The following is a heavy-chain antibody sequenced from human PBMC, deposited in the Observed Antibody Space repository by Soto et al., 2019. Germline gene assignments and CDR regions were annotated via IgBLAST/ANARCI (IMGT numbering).Heavy chain of an antibody. J-gene: IGHJ4*02. D-gene: IGHD1-26*01. V-gene: IGHV4-59*11. Sequence: QVQLQESGPGLVKPSETLSLTCTVSGGSISSHYWSWIQQPPGKGLEWIGFIYYTGSTNYNPSLKSRVTISIDTSKNQFSLKLSSVTAADTAVYYCASGGNYLNYYFDYWGQGTLVTVSS. CDR1: GGSISSHY. CDR2: IYYTGST. CDR3: ASGGNYLNYYFDY.